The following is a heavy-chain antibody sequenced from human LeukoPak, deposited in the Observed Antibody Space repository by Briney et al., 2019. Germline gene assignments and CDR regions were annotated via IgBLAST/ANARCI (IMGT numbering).Heavy chain of an antibody. J-gene: IGHJ4*02. CDR2: IYPGDSGT. CDR1: GYIFTSYW. CDR3: ASATMVRGVITVIDY. Sequence: GASLQISCKGSGYIFTSYWIGWVRQLPGKGLEWMGIIYPGDSGTRYSPSFQGQVTISADKSISTAYLQRSSLKASDTAMYYCASATMVRGVITVIDYWGQGTLVTVSS. D-gene: IGHD3-10*01. V-gene: IGHV5-51*01.